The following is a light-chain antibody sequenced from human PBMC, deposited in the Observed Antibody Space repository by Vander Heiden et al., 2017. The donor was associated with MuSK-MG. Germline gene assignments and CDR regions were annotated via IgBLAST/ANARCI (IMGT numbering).Light chain of an antibody. V-gene: IGLV3-19*01. Sequence: SSELPQDPAVSVALGQTVRSTCHGESLRRDDAVWYQQKPGQAPVLVIYGKNNRPSGIPDRFSGSSSGNTATLTITGAEAEDEADYYCNSRDSSGNHVVFGGGTKLTVL. J-gene: IGLJ2*01. CDR2: GKN. CDR3: NSRDSSGNHVV. CDR1: SLRRDD.